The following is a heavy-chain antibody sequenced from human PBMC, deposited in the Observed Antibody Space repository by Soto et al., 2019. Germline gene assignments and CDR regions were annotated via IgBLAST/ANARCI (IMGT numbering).Heavy chain of an antibody. CDR1: GYTFTSYA. Sequence: ASVKVSCKASGYTFTSYAMHWVRQAPGQRLEWMGWIDTGNGNTKYSQKFQDRITITRDTSARTAYMELNNLRSGDTAVYYCAKDRAHYDSSGRDWGQGTLVTVSS. CDR2: IDTGNGNT. V-gene: IGHV1-3*04. D-gene: IGHD3-22*01. CDR3: AKDRAHYDSSGRD. J-gene: IGHJ4*02.